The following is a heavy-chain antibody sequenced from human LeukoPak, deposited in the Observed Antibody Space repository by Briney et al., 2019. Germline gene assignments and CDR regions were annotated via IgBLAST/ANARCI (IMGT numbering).Heavy chain of an antibody. CDR1: GLTVSSNY. V-gene: IGHV3-66*02. J-gene: IGHJ4*02. D-gene: IGHD5-24*01. CDR2: IYGAAET. Sequence: GGSLRLSCAISGLTVSSNYMAWVRQAAGKGLEWVTVIYGAAETYYVDSVKGRFTISRDNSKNTVYLQMNSLRPEDTAVYYCARDGKSGEMASFDYWGQGTLVTVSS. CDR3: ARDGKSGEMASFDY.